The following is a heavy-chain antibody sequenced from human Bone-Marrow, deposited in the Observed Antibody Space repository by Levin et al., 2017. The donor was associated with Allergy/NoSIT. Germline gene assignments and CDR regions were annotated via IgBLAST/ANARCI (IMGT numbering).Heavy chain of an antibody. CDR2: IRGSGVGT. V-gene: IGHV3-23*01. CDR3: AKDISSSWSAGDLDY. Sequence: GGSLRLSCAASGFTFSSYAMSWVRQAPGKGLEWVSGIRGSGVGTYYADSVKGRFTISRDNSKNTLYLQKQSLRTEDTSVYYCAKDISSSWSAGDLDYWGQRTQVTVSS. D-gene: IGHD6-6*01. J-gene: IGHJ4*02. CDR1: GFTFSSYA.